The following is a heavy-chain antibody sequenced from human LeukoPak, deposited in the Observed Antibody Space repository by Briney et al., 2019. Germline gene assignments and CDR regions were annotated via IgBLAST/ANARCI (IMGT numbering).Heavy chain of an antibody. J-gene: IGHJ4*02. CDR1: GGSISSFY. Sequence: SETLSLTCTVSGGSISSFYWSWIRQPPGKGLEWIGYIYYSGSTNYNPSLQSRVTISVDTSKNQFSLKLSSVTAADSAVYYCARRVGGTTFFDHWGQGTLVTVSS. D-gene: IGHD1-26*01. CDR3: ARRVGGTTFFDH. CDR2: IYYSGST. V-gene: IGHV4-59*01.